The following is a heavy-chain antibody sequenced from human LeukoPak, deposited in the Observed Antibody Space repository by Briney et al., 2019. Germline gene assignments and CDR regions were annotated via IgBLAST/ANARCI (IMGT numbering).Heavy chain of an antibody. J-gene: IGHJ4*02. D-gene: IGHD3-10*01. CDR2: ISDSSSHI. CDR3: ARDRPPGGLGAFDY. CDR1: GFTFSSYS. V-gene: IGHV3-21*01. Sequence: GGSLRLSCAASGFTFSSYSMNWVRQAPGKGLEWVSCISDSSSHIYHADSVKGRFTTSRDNAKNSVFLLMNSLGAEDTAVYYCARDRPPGGLGAFDYWGQGTLVTVSS.